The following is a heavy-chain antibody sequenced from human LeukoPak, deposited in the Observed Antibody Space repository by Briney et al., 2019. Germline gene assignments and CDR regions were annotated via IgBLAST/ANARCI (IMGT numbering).Heavy chain of an antibody. Sequence: GGSLRLSCAASGFTLSSHTMNWVRQAPGRGLEWVSAISTNDIQYADSVKGRFTISRDNAKNSLYLQMDSLRAEDTAVYYCAELGITMIGGVWGKGTTVTISS. CDR2: ISTNDI. V-gene: IGHV3-21*01. CDR1: GFTLSSHT. D-gene: IGHD3-10*02. J-gene: IGHJ6*04. CDR3: AELGITMIGGV.